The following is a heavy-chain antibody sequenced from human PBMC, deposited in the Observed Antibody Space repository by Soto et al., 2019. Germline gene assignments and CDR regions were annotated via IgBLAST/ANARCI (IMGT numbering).Heavy chain of an antibody. CDR3: ARGTLKSLYSGYDSTYYMDV. Sequence: SETLSLTCTVSGGSISSYYWSWIRQPPGKGLEWIGYIYYSGSTNYNPSLKSRVTISVDTSKNQFSLKLSSVTAADTAVYYCARGTLKSLYSGYDSTYYMDVWGKGTTVTVSS. D-gene: IGHD5-12*01. V-gene: IGHV4-59*01. CDR1: GGSISSYY. J-gene: IGHJ6*03. CDR2: IYYSGST.